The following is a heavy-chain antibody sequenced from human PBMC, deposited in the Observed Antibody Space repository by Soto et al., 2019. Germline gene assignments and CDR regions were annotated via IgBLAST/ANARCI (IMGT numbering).Heavy chain of an antibody. CDR1: GGSIYTGGFY. J-gene: IGHJ4*02. D-gene: IGHD1-26*01. CDR2: IYYTGST. Sequence: SETLSLTCTVSGGSIYTGGFYWSWIRQLPGKGLEWLGYIYYTGSTQYTPSLKSRLTISTDTSDNQFSLRLTSVTAADTAVYYCATSLVTSRTRVDYWGQGTLVTVS. CDR3: ATSLVTSRTRVDY. V-gene: IGHV4-31*03.